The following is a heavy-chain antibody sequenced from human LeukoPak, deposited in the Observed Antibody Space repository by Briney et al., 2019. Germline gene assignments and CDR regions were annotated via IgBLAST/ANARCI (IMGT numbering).Heavy chain of an antibody. CDR2: ISSDGSAT. D-gene: IGHD3-16*01. J-gene: IGHJ4*02. V-gene: IGHV3-74*01. CDR3: AREWGFHFDY. CDR1: GFTFSGSW. Sequence: PWGSLRLSCVASGFTFSGSWMHWVRQAPGKGLVWVSRISSDGSATTYADSVKVRFTIYRDNAKNTLYLQMSSLRADDTAVYYCAREWGFHFDYWGQGTLVTGSS.